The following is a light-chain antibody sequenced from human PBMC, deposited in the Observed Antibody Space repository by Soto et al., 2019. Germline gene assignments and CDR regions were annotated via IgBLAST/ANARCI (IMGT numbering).Light chain of an antibody. CDR3: QQYVSSAWT. CDR2: GAS. V-gene: IGKV3-20*01. CDR1: QSVSSSY. J-gene: IGKJ1*01. Sequence: EIVLTQSPGTLSLSPGERATLSCRASQSVSSSYLAWYQQKPGQAPRLLLYGASSRATGIPDRFSGSGSGPDFTLTISRLEPEDFAVYYCQQYVSSAWTFGQGTKVEIK.